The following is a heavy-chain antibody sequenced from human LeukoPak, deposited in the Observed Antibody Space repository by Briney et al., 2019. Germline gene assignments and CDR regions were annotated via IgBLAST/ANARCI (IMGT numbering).Heavy chain of an antibody. CDR2: IYQSGST. V-gene: IGHV4-30-2*01. D-gene: IGHD3-3*01. Sequence: KPSETLSLTCAVSGGSISSGGYSWSWIRQPPGKGLEWIGYIYQSGSTYYNPSLKSRVTISVDRSKNQFSLKLSSVTAADTAVYYCARAGYYDFWSGYSKMDYYYYYMDVWGKGTTVTVSS. CDR3: ARAGYYDFWSGYSKMDYYYYYMDV. J-gene: IGHJ6*03. CDR1: GGSISSGGYS.